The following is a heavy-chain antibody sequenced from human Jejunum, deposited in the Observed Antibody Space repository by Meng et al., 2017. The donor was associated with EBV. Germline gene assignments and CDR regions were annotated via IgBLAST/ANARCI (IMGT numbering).Heavy chain of an antibody. Sequence: QLQLQQWGAGLLKPSETLSLTGGVYGGSFGNFYWSWIRQPPGKGLEWIGENNHSGRTNYDPSLKSRVSISLDTSKNQFSLKLNSVTAADTAVYYCAGGKYVAWEVRYAWCQGTLVTVSA. CDR1: GGSFGNFY. D-gene: IGHD1-26*01. CDR3: AGGKYVAWEVRYA. V-gene: IGHV4-34*01. CDR2: NNHSGRT. J-gene: IGHJ5*02.